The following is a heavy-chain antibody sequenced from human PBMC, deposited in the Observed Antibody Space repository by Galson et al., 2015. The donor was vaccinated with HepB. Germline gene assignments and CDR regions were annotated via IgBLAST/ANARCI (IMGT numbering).Heavy chain of an antibody. V-gene: IGHV1-2*06. CDR3: ARDHGPDGHNLYYYYYMDV. Sequence: SLRVSCKYSRLTLNAFNIPLLRHASGEGFHTMGRINPKNVGPNYAQKIQGKVTMTGDTSITTAYMELSSLQSDDTAVYYCARDHGPDGHNLYYYYYMDVWGKGTTVTVSS. CDR2: INPKNVGP. J-gene: IGHJ6*03. CDR1: RLTLNAFN. D-gene: IGHD5-24*01.